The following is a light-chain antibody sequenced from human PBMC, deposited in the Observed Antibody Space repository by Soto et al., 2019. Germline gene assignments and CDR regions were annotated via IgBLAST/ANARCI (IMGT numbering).Light chain of an antibody. J-gene: IGLJ2*01. CDR2: GNT. CDR3: QSYDSSLSGWL. V-gene: IGLV1-40*01. Sequence: QSVLTQPPSVSGAPGQRVTISCIGSSSNIGAGYDVHWYQQLPGTAPKLLVHGNTDRPSGVPDRFSGSKSGTSASLAITGLQAEDEADYYCQSYDSSLSGWLFGGGTQLTVL. CDR1: SSNIGAGYD.